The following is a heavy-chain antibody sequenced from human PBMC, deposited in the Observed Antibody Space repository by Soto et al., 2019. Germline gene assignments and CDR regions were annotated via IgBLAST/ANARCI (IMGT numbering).Heavy chain of an antibody. CDR1: GGSISSSSYY. J-gene: IGHJ6*03. CDR2: IYYSGST. V-gene: IGHV4-39*01. Sequence: QLQLQESGPGLVKPSETLSLTCTVSGGSISSSSYYWGWIRQPPGKGLEWIGSIYYSGSTYYNPSLKSRVTISVDTSKNQFSLKLSSVTAADTAVYYCARLGHIYGSGTNYYMDVWGKGTTVTVSS. D-gene: IGHD3-10*01. CDR3: ARLGHIYGSGTNYYMDV.